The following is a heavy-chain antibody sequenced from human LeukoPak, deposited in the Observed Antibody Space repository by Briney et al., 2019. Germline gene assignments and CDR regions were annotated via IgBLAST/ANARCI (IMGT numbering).Heavy chain of an antibody. CDR3: TRGDYYDTSGYYFLFDY. CDR2: IRSKAYGGTT. CDR1: GVTFGDYG. J-gene: IGHJ4*02. V-gene: IGHV3-49*04. Sequence: GGSLRLSCTASGVTFGDYGMSWVRQAPGKGLEWVGFIRSKAYGGTTEYAASVKGRFTISRDDSKSIAYLQMNSLKTEDTAVYYCTRGDYYDTSGYYFLFDYWGQGTLVTVSS. D-gene: IGHD3-22*01.